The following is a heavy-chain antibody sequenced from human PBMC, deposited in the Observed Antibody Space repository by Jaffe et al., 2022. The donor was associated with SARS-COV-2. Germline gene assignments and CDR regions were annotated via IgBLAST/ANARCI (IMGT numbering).Heavy chain of an antibody. CDR3: ARDLLWWKETMGHPLDY. CDR2: IKQDGSEK. J-gene: IGHJ4*02. Sequence: EVQLVESGGGLVQPGGSLRLSCAASGFTFSSYWMSWVRQAPGKGLEWVANIKQDGSEKYYVDSVKGRFTISRDNAKNSLYLQMNSLRAEDTAVYYCARDLLWWKETMGHPLDYWGQGTLVTVSS. D-gene: IGHD2-21*01. CDR1: GFTFSSYW. V-gene: IGHV3-7*01.